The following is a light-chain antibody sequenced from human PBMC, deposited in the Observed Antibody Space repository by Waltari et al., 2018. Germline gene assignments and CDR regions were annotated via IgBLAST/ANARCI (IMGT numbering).Light chain of an antibody. J-gene: IGLJ3*02. CDR2: ANS. V-gene: IGLV1-40*01. CDR3: QSYDSSLSGVV. Sequence: QSVLTQPPSVSGAPGQRVTISCTGSSSNIRAGYDVHWYQHLPGPAPKLLIYANSNRPSGVPDRFSGSKSGTSASLAITGLQAEDEADYYCQSYDSSLSGVVFGGGTKLTVL. CDR1: SSNIRAGYD.